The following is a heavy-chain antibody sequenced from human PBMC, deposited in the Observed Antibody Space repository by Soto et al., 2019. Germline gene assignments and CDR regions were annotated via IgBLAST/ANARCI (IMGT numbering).Heavy chain of an antibody. CDR1: GFSISGFF. D-gene: IGHD2-2*01. J-gene: IGHJ4*02. Sequence: EVQLVETGGGVIQPGGSLRLSCAASGFSISGFFMSWIRQAPGKGLEWVSIMYSGGTTYYADSVKGRFTVSRDNSKNTLYLQMYSPRVEDTAVYYCARGMARQPLLPNWGRGTLVTVSS. CDR2: MYSGGTT. V-gene: IGHV3-53*02. CDR3: ARGMARQPLLPN.